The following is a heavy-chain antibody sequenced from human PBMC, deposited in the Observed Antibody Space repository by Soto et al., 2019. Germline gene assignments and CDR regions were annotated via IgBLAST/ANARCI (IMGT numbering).Heavy chain of an antibody. V-gene: IGHV4-4*02. D-gene: IGHD2-15*01. CDR3: ATLPPRIVTVLLPIPG. CDR2: IYHTGST. CDR1: GDSISSTHW. Sequence: QVVLQQSGPGLVRPSGTLSLSCAVSGDSISSTHWWTWVRQPPGKGLEWIGEIYHTGSTTYNPSLKRRVTISVDKSNNQCSLSLTSVTAADTAVYYCATLPPRIVTVLLPIPGWCQGTLVTVSS. J-gene: IGHJ4*02.